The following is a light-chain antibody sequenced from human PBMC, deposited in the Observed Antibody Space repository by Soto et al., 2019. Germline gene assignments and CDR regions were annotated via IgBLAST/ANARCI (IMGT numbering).Light chain of an antibody. V-gene: IGKV2-28*01. Sequence: DIVVTQSPLSLPVTPGEPASISCRSSQSLLHSNGYYYLDWYLQKPGQSPQLLIYVASNRASGVPDRCSGSGSGTDFTLKSSRVEAEDVGVYYCMQSLQTRTFGGGTKVEIK. J-gene: IGKJ4*01. CDR3: MQSLQTRT. CDR1: QSLLHSNGYYY. CDR2: VAS.